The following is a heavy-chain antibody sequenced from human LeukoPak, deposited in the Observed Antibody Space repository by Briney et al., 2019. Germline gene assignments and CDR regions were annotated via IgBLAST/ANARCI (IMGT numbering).Heavy chain of an antibody. Sequence: GGSLRLLCPASGFTFKNHWISWVRQALGNGLEWVAHIKEDGTQRYYVDSVKGRFTISRDDAKNSLYLQMNNLTDEDTAVYYCVRGGWELDYWGQGILVTVS. V-gene: IGHV3-7*01. CDR2: IKEDGTQR. J-gene: IGHJ4*02. CDR3: VRGGWELDY. D-gene: IGHD4-23*01. CDR1: GFTFKNHW.